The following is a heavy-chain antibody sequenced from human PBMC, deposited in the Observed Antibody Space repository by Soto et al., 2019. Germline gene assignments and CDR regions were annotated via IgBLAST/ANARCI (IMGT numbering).Heavy chain of an antibody. V-gene: IGHV4-39*01. CDR3: ARQGGALVVPAAIGWFDP. D-gene: IGHD2-2*01. Sequence: QLQLQESGPGLVKPSETLSLTCTVSGGSISSSSYYWGWIRQPPGKGLEWIGSIYYSGSTYYNPSLKSRVTISVDTSKNQFSLKLSSVTAADTAVYYCARQGGALVVPAAIGWFDPWGQGTLVTVSS. CDR2: IYYSGST. CDR1: GGSISSSSYY. J-gene: IGHJ5*02.